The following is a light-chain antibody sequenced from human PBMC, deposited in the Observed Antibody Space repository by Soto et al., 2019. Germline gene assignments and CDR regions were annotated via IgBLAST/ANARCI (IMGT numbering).Light chain of an antibody. J-gene: IGKJ1*01. Sequence: DIVMTQSPDSLDVSLGERATINCKSSQRVLYSSNNNNYLAWYQQKPVQPPKLLIYWASTRESGVPDRFSGSGSVTDFTLTISSLQAEDVAVYYCQQYSGTPWPFCQGTKVEIK. V-gene: IGKV4-1*01. CDR1: QRVLYSSNNNNY. CDR2: WAS. CDR3: QQYSGTPWP.